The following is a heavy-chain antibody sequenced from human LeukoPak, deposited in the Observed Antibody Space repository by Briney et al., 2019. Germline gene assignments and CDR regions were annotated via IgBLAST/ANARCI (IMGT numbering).Heavy chain of an antibody. J-gene: IGHJ2*01. V-gene: IGHV3-30*18. CDR3: AKEKVLLAMEAWYFDL. D-gene: IGHD2/OR15-2a*01. CDR2: ISHEASAQ. CDR1: GFTFSNYG. Sequence: GGSLRLSCAASGFTFSNYGMHWVRQAPGKGLEWVAVISHEASAQYYTDTVEGRFTISRDNSKNTLYLQMNSLRVEDTAVYYCAKEKVLLAMEAWYFDLWGRGTLVTVSS.